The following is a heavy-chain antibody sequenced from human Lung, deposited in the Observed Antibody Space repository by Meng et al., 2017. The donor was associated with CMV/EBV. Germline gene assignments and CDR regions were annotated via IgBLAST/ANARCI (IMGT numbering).Heavy chain of an antibody. CDR3: ARFGTVGAGSGVYFDY. J-gene: IGHJ4*01. Sequence: SETLSLXCAISGDSVSSNSAAWNWIRQSPSRGLEWLGRTYYRSKWYNDYAVSVKSRITINPDTSKNQFSLQLNSVTPEDTAVYYCARFGTVGAGSGVYFDYWXHGTLVTVSS. D-gene: IGHD3-10*01. CDR2: TYYRSKWYN. V-gene: IGHV6-1*01. CDR1: GDSVSSNSAA.